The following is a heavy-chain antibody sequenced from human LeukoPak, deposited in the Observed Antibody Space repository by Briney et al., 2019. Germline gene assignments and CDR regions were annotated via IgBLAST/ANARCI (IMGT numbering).Heavy chain of an antibody. CDR1: GYTFTSYG. V-gene: IGHV1-18*01. CDR2: ISAYNDNT. J-gene: IGHJ6*03. CDR3: AFSSYYLQGNYYYMDV. D-gene: IGHD1-26*01. Sequence: ASVKVSCKASGYTFTSYGISWVRQAPGQGLEWMGWISAYNDNTNYAQKLQGRVTMTTDTSTSTAYMELRSLRSDDTAVYYCAFSSYYLQGNYYYMDVWGKGTTVTVSS.